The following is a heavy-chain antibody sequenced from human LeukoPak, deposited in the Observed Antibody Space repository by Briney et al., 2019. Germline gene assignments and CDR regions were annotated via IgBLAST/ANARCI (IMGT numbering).Heavy chain of an antibody. CDR1: EFTFRSYA. CDR2: ISGSGATT. V-gene: IGHV3-23*01. CDR3: AREQQLGTDY. J-gene: IGHJ4*02. Sequence: GGSLRLSCAASEFTFRSYAMSWVRQAPGKGLEWVSAISGSGATTYSADSVKGRFTISRDNAKNSLYLQMNSLRAEDTAVYYCAREQQLGTDYWGQGTLVTVSS. D-gene: IGHD6-13*01.